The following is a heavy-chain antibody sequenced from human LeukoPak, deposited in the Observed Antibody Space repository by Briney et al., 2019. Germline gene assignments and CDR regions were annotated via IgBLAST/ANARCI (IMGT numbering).Heavy chain of an antibody. CDR1: GGSISSGDPF. CDR3: ARGRGYGFGIDY. D-gene: IGHD5-18*01. V-gene: IGHV4-30-4*01. Sequence: SQTLSLTCTVSGGSISSGDPFWSWIRQPPGKGLESIAYISHSGTTYYSPSLKSRLSISVDTSENQFSLKLTSVTAADTAVYYCARGRGYGFGIDYWGQGTLVTVSS. CDR2: ISHSGTT. J-gene: IGHJ4*02.